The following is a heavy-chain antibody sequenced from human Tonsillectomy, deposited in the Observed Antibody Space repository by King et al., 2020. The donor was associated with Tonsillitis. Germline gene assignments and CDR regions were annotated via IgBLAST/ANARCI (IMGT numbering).Heavy chain of an antibody. V-gene: IGHV3-23*01. Sequence: VQVLESGGGLVQPGGSLRLSCAASGFSFRSYAMNWVRQAPGKGLEWVSAIDGSGGNTYYADSVKGRFTISRDNSKDTLYLQMNSLRAEDTAVYYCAKDLYITGTAFDYWGQGTLVTVSS. J-gene: IGHJ4*02. CDR2: IDGSGGNT. CDR1: GFSFRSYA. CDR3: AKDLYITGTAFDY. D-gene: IGHD1-20*01.